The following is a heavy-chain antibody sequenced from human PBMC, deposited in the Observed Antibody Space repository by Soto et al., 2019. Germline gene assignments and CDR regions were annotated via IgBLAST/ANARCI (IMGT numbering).Heavy chain of an antibody. V-gene: IGHV3-23*01. J-gene: IGHJ2*01. CDR1: GFTFINYA. Sequence: EVQVLESGGGLVQPGGSLRLSCAGSGFTFINYAMNWVRQAPGKGLEGVSSFSGGGDAAFFPDSVSGRFPFSRDTSKNTVALQMNSLGVDDTAVYYCSRKILGSTTRPNYWDFDLWGRGTLVTVPS. CDR2: FSGGGDAA. D-gene: IGHD2-15*01. CDR3: SRKILGSTTRPNYWDFDL.